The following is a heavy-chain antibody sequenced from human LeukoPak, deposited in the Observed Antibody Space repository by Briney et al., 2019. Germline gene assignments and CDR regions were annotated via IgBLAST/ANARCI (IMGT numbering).Heavy chain of an antibody. CDR2: IRYDGSNE. CDR3: AKPPLGYCSSTSCYAAGYFDY. J-gene: IGHJ4*02. CDR1: GFTFTTYG. D-gene: IGHD2-2*01. Sequence: GGSLTLSCVASGFTFTTYGIHWVRQAPGKGLEWVAFIRYDGSNEYYPDSLRGRFTVSRDNSKNTLYLQMNSLRAEDTAVYYCAKPPLGYCSSTSCYAAGYFDYWGQGTLVTVSS. V-gene: IGHV3-30*02.